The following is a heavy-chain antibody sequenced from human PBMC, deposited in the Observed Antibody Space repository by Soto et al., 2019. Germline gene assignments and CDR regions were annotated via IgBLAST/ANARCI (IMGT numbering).Heavy chain of an antibody. J-gene: IGHJ4*02. CDR1: GYNFNNYE. Sequence: QVQLLPSGAEVKKPGASVKISCTASGYNFNNYEINWVRQAPAQGLEWMGWMKGYSGNPLYAQNFQGRLTLTMDTSTNTAYLEWTSRAYVDTAIYFCARRRGESYYGLDYWGQGTLVTVSS. CDR2: MKGYSGNP. V-gene: IGHV1-8*01. CDR3: ARRRGESYYGLDY. D-gene: IGHD1-26*01.